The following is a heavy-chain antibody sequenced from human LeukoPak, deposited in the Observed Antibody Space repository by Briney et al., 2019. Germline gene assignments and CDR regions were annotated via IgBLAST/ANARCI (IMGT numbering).Heavy chain of an antibody. J-gene: IGHJ6*03. D-gene: IGHD2-2*01. CDR2: INHSGST. Sequence: SETLSLTCAVYGGSFSGYHWSWIRQPPGKGLEWIGEINHSGSTNYNPSLKSRVTISVDTSKNQFSLKLSSVTAADTAVYYCARGGLDCSSTSCYDYYYYYMDVWGKGTTVTVSS. CDR1: GGSFSGYH. CDR3: ARGGLDCSSTSCYDYYYYYMDV. V-gene: IGHV4-34*01.